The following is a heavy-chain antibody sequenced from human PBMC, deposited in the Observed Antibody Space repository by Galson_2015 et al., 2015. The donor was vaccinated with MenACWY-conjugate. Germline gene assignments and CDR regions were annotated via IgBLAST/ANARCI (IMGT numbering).Heavy chain of an antibody. D-gene: IGHD5-18*01. CDR3: ARVPGYSYGYYDW. CDR1: GFTVSSNY. J-gene: IGHJ4*02. V-gene: IGHV3-53*01. CDR2: IYSGGST. Sequence: SLRLSCAASGFTVSSNYMSWVRQAPGKGLEWVSVIYSGGSTLYADSVKGRFTISRDNAKNSLYLQMDTLRDEDTAVYYCARVPGYSYGYYDWWGQGTLVTVSS.